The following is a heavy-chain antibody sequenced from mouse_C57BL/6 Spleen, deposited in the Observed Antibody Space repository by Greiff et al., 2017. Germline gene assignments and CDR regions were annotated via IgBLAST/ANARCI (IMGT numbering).Heavy chain of an antibody. CDR1: GFTFSDYG. V-gene: IGHV5-17*01. D-gene: IGHD2-4*01. Sequence: EVNVVESGGGLVKPGGSLKLSCAASGFTFSDYGMHWVRQAPEKGLEWVAYISSGSSTIYYADTVKGRFTISRDNAKNTLFLQMTSLRSEDTAMYYCARYDYDEGTAWFAYWGQGTLVTVSA. J-gene: IGHJ3*01. CDR2: ISSGSSTI. CDR3: ARYDYDEGTAWFAY.